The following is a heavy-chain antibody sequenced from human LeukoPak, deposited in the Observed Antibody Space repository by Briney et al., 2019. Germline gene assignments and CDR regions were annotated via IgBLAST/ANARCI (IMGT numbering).Heavy chain of an antibody. Sequence: SSETLSLTCTISGGSISSYYWSWIRQPPGKGLEWIGYIYYSGSTNYNPSLKSRVTISVDTSKNQFSLKLSSVTAADTAVYYCARVWVDIVVVPAAPTRYYYGMDVWGQGTTVTVSS. V-gene: IGHV4-59*01. CDR2: IYYSGST. CDR1: GGSISSYY. J-gene: IGHJ6*02. CDR3: ARVWVDIVVVPAAPTRYYYGMDV. D-gene: IGHD2-2*03.